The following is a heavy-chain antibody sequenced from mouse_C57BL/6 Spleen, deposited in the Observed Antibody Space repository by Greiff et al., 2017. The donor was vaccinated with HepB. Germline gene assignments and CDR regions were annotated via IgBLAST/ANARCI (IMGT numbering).Heavy chain of an antibody. CDR1: GYTFTDYY. J-gene: IGHJ4*01. V-gene: IGHV1-76*01. CDR2: IYPGSGNT. CDR3: AGVYYDYDGRPYYAMDY. D-gene: IGHD2-4*01. Sequence: QVQLKQSGAELVRPGASVKLSCKASGYTFTDYYINWVKQRPGQGLEWIARIYPGSGNTYYNEKFKGKATLTAEKSSSTAYMQLSSLTSEDSAVYFCAGVYYDYDGRPYYAMDYWGQGTSVTVSS.